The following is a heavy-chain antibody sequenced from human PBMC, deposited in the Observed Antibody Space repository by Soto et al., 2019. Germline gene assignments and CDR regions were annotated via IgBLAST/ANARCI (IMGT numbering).Heavy chain of an antibody. Sequence: GESLKISCAASGFTFSTYWMNWVRQAPGKGLEWISYITSTSSAINYADSVRGRFTISRDNAMRSLFLHMNSLRDEDTAVYYCARDGKGAAYTHGPYYFDYWGQGALVTVSS. CDR3: ARDGKGAAYTHGPYYFDY. J-gene: IGHJ4*02. D-gene: IGHD1-1*01. CDR1: GFTFSTYW. CDR2: ITSTSSAI. V-gene: IGHV3-48*02.